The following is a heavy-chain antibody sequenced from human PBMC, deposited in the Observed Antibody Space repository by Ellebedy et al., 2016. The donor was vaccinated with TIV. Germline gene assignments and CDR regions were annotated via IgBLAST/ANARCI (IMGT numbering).Heavy chain of an antibody. V-gene: IGHV3-30*18. CDR2: ISYDGSNK. CDR1: GFTFSSYG. Sequence: GGSLRLXXAASGFTFSSYGMHWVRQAPGKGLEWVAVISYDGSNKYYEDSVKGRFTISRDNSKNTLYLQVNSLRAEDMAVYYCAKDRGVGGYYYGSSNWGQGTLVTVSS. J-gene: IGHJ4*02. D-gene: IGHD3-10*01. CDR3: AKDRGVGGYYYGSSN.